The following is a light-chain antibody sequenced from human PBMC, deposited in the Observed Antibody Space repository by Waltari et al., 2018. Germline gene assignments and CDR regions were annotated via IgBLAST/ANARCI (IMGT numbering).Light chain of an antibody. Sequence: QSVLTQPPSVSGAPGQRVPISCTGSSSNIGATYEVHWDQQPPGTAPKLLIYGNNNRPSGVPDRFSGSKSGTSASLAITGLQAEDEADYYCQSYDSGLTASYVFGTGTKVTVL. V-gene: IGLV1-40*01. CDR3: QSYDSGLTASYV. J-gene: IGLJ1*01. CDR2: GNN. CDR1: SSNIGATYE.